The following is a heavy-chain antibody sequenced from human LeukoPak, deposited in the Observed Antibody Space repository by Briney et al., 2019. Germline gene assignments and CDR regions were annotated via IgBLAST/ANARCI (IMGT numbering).Heavy chain of an antibody. CDR2: ISGYNEKT. CDR3: ARDPGSFLSGSGWLNWFEP. J-gene: IGHJ5*02. Sequence: ASVKVSCKASGYTFTRYGINWVRQAPGQGLEWMGWISGYNEKTNYAQKFQGRVTMTTDTSTSTAYMELRRLRSDDTAVYYCARDPGSFLSGSGWLNWFEPWSQGTLVTVSS. D-gene: IGHD6-19*01. CDR1: GYTFTRYG. V-gene: IGHV1-18*01.